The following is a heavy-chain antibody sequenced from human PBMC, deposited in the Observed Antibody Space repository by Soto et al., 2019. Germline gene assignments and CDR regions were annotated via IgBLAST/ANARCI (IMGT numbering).Heavy chain of an antibody. CDR1: GYTFSGHW. V-gene: IGHV5-10-1*01. Sequence: GESLKISCNASGYTFSGHWISWVRQVAGKGLQWMGNIDPSDSYTNYNPAFQGHVTFSVDKSSTTAYLHWSSLGPSDTAIYYCARHGAAIWLGYWGQGTLVTVSS. D-gene: IGHD6-19*01. J-gene: IGHJ4*02. CDR2: IDPSDSYT. CDR3: ARHGAAIWLGY.